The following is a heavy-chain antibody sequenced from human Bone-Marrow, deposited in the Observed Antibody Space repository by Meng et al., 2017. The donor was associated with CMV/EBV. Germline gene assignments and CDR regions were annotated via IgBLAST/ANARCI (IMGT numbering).Heavy chain of an antibody. D-gene: IGHD4-17*01. CDR2: ISRDNNYI. Sequence: GESLKISCAASGFIFSDYSMNWIRQAPGKGLEWVSSISRDNNYIYYKDSVKGRFTISRDNAKNSLYLQMNSLRAEDTAVYYCARNPVTNRRGSHFDYWGQGTLVTVSS. J-gene: IGHJ4*02. CDR1: GFIFSDYS. V-gene: IGHV3-21*01. CDR3: ARNPVTNRRGSHFDY.